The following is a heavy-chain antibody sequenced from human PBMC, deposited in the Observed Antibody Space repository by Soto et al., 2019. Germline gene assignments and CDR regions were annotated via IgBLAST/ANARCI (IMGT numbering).Heavy chain of an antibody. V-gene: IGHV1-18*01. Sequence: ASVKVSCKASGYTFTSYGISWVRQAPGQGLEWMGWISAYNGNTNYAQKLQDRVTMTTDTSTSTAYMELSRLRSDDTAVYYCARDRDDYGSGNYYNRIDFWGQGTLVTVSS. CDR2: ISAYNGNT. CDR3: ARDRDDYGSGNYYNRIDF. D-gene: IGHD3-10*01. CDR1: GYTFTSYG. J-gene: IGHJ4*02.